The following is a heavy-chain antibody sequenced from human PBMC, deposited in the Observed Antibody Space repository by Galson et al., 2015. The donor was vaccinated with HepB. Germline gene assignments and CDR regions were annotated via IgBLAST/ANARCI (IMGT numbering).Heavy chain of an antibody. J-gene: IGHJ4*02. Sequence: SVKVSCKASGYTFTGYYMHWVRQAPGQGLEWMGRINPNSGGTNYAQKFQGRVTMTRDTSISTAYMELSRLRSDDTAVYYCARGPEKGFLEWLLQYWGQGTLVTVSS. CDR1: GYTFTGYY. D-gene: IGHD3-3*01. CDR2: INPNSGGT. CDR3: ARGPEKGFLEWLLQY. V-gene: IGHV1-2*06.